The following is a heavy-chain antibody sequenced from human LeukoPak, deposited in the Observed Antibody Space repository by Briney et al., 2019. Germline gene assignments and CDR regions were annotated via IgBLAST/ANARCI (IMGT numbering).Heavy chain of an antibody. Sequence: GGSLRLPCAASGFIFSSYAMNWVRQAPGKGLEWVSSISGSGSYIHYADSMKGRFTISRDNAKKSVYLHMSRLRAEDTAVYYCARGLGSGDYVANAFDFWGRGTTVSVS. CDR1: GFIFSSYA. CDR2: ISGSGSYI. J-gene: IGHJ3*01. D-gene: IGHD4-17*01. V-gene: IGHV3-21*01. CDR3: ARGLGSGDYVANAFDF.